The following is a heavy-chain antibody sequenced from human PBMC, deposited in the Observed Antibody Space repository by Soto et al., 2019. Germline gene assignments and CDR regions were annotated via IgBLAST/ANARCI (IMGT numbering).Heavy chain of an antibody. CDR1: GGSISSGAYY. Sequence: QVQLQESGPGLVKPSQTLSLTCTFSGGSISSGAYYWSWIRQHPGKGLEWIGYIYYSGSTYYNPSLKSRVTISVDTSKNQFSLKLSSVPAADTAVYYCARWWSGSRQGFDPWGQGTLVTVSS. CDR3: ARWWSGSRQGFDP. J-gene: IGHJ5*02. D-gene: IGHD3-3*01. CDR2: IYYSGST. V-gene: IGHV4-31*03.